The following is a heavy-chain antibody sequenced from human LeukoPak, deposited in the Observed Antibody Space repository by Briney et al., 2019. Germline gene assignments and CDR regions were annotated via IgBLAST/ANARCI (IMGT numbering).Heavy chain of an antibody. J-gene: IGHJ6*03. Sequence: ASVKVSCKASGYTFTGYYMHWVRQAPGQGLEWMGWINPNSGGTNYAQKFQGRVTMTRDTSISTAYMELSRLRSDDTAVYYCARVYYGSGSYSAGLNYYYYMDVWGKGTTVTISS. CDR2: INPNSGGT. CDR1: GYTFTGYY. V-gene: IGHV1-2*02. D-gene: IGHD3-10*01. CDR3: ARVYYGSGSYSAGLNYYYYMDV.